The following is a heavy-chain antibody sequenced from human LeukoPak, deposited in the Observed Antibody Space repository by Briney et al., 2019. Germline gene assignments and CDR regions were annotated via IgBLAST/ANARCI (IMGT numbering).Heavy chain of an antibody. J-gene: IGHJ4*02. D-gene: IGHD2-21*01. CDR1: GFAFGSYG. CDR2: ISYDGSNK. V-gene: IGHV3-30*18. Sequence: GRSLRLSCAASGFAFGSYGMHWVRQAPGKGLEWVAVISYDGSNKYYADSVKGRFTISRDNSKNTLYLQMNSLRAEDTAVYYCAKELTAIPPSYWGQETLVTVSS. CDR3: AKELTAIPPSY.